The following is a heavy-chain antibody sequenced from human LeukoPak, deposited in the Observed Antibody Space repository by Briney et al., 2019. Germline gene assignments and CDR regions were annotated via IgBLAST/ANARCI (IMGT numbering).Heavy chain of an antibody. CDR1: GGTFISYA. Sequence: GASVKVSCKASGGTFISYAISWVRQAPGQGLEWMGGIIPIFGTANYAQKFQGRVTITTDESTSTAYMELSSLRSEDTAVYYCARVDTAMVVLDYWGQGTLVTVSS. D-gene: IGHD5-18*01. CDR3: ARVDTAMVVLDY. J-gene: IGHJ4*02. V-gene: IGHV1-69*05. CDR2: IIPIFGTA.